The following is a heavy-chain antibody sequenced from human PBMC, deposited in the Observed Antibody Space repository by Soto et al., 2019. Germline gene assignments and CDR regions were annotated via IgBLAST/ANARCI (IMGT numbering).Heavy chain of an antibody. D-gene: IGHD6-19*01. Sequence: LRLSCVVSGFSFSSYSMNWVRQAPGKGLEWVSYISISSTTIYYADSVKGRFIIPRDNAKNSLYLQMNSLRDEDTAVYYCAREGRLAVAGPDYWGQGTLVTVSS. CDR3: AREGRLAVAGPDY. V-gene: IGHV3-48*02. CDR2: ISISSTTI. CDR1: GFSFSSYS. J-gene: IGHJ4*02.